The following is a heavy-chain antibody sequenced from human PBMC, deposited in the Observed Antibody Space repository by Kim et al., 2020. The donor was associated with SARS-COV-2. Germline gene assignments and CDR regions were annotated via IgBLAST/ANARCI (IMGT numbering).Heavy chain of an antibody. D-gene: IGHD6-13*01. V-gene: IGHV4-59*08. J-gene: IGHJ4*02. Sequence: SETLSLTCTVSGGSISSYYWSWIRQPPGKGLEWIGYIYYSGSTNYNPSLKSRVTISVDTSKNQFSLKLSSVTAADMAVYYCARSIAAAAAFDYWGQGTLVTVSS. CDR1: GGSISSYY. CDR2: IYYSGST. CDR3: ARSIAAAAAFDY.